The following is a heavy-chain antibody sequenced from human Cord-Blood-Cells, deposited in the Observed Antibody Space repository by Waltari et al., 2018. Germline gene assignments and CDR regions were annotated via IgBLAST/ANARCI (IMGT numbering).Heavy chain of an antibody. CDR1: GGSISSSSYY. CDR3: ARHSGDYAIFDY. Sequence: QLQLQESGPGLVKPSETLSLTCTVSGGSISSSSYYWGWIRQPPGKGLEWIGSIYYSGSTYANPSLKSRVTISVDTSKNQFSLKLSSVTAADTAVYYCARHSGDYAIFDYWGQGTLVTVSS. J-gene: IGHJ4*02. D-gene: IGHD4-17*01. V-gene: IGHV4-39*01. CDR2: IYYSGST.